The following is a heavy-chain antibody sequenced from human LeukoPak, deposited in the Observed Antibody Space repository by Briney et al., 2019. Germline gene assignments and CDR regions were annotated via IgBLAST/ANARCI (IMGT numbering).Heavy chain of an antibody. J-gene: IGHJ4*02. CDR2: VTSDNRDT. V-gene: IGHV1-18*01. D-gene: IGHD1-1*01. CDR1: GYNFSAYG. Sequence: GASVKVSCRASGYNFSAYGITGVRQAPGQGLEWMGWVTSDNRDTKYAPKFQGRVTMTTDMSSTTAYMELRSLRSDDTAVYYCARGSHEYWNDYWGQGTLVTVSS. CDR3: ARGSHEYWNDY.